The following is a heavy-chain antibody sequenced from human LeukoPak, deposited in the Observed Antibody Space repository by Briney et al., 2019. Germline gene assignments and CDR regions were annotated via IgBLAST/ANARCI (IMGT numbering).Heavy chain of an antibody. CDR2: SSSSGTYT. Sequence: GGSLTLSCTVSGFRFSKFYKIGLRHAPGEGGEWVSDSSSSGTYTNSADSVRGRFTISRDKAKNSLYLQMNSLRVEDEAVYFCARESDRSGYYDCWGQGTLVTVSS. V-gene: IGHV3-11*06. D-gene: IGHD3-22*01. J-gene: IGHJ4*02. CDR1: GFRFSKFY. CDR3: ARESDRSGYYDC.